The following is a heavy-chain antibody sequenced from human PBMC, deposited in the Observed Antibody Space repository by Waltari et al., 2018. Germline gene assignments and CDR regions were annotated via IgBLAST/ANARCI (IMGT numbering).Heavy chain of an antibody. CDR1: GGTFSSYA. CDR2: IIPILGIA. D-gene: IGHD3-16*02. CDR3: AREDTYYDYIWGSYRSVGDAFDI. V-gene: IGHV1-69*10. J-gene: IGHJ3*02. Sequence: QVQLVQSGAEVQKPGSSVKVPCKASGGTFSSYAISWVRHDPGHGLERMGGIIPILGIANYAQKFQGRVTITADKSTSTAYMELSSLRSEDTAVYYCAREDTYYDYIWGSYRSVGDAFDIWGQGTMVTVSS.